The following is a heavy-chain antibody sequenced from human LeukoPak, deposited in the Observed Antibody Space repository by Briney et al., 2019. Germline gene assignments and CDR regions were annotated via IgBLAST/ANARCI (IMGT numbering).Heavy chain of an antibody. CDR2: ISYDGSNK. CDR3: ARGQHGYYYDGPGPDY. Sequence: PGGSLRLSCAASGFTFSTYAMHWVRQAPGKGLEWMTVISYDGSNKYYADSVKGRFTISRDNSKNTLYLQMDSLRAEDTAVYYCARGQHGYYYDGPGPDYWGQGTLVTVSS. V-gene: IGHV3-30*04. J-gene: IGHJ4*02. D-gene: IGHD3-22*01. CDR1: GFTFSTYA.